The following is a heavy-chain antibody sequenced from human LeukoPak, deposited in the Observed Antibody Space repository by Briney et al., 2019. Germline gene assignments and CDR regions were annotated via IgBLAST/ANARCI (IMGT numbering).Heavy chain of an antibody. CDR1: GYTFTSYG. Sequence: ASVKVSCKASGYTFTSYGISWVRQAPGQGLEWMGWISADNGNTNYAQNYQGRVTMTTDTSTRTAYMDLRSPRSDDTAVYYCARALDSSGYPEDAFDIWGQGTMVTVSS. V-gene: IGHV1-18*01. J-gene: IGHJ3*02. CDR2: ISADNGNT. CDR3: ARALDSSGYPEDAFDI. D-gene: IGHD3-22*01.